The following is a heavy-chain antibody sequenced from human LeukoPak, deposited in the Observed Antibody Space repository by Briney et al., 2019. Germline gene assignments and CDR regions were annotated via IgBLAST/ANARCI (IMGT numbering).Heavy chain of an antibody. D-gene: IGHD2-15*01. V-gene: IGHV4-34*01. Sequence: MSSETLSLTCAVYGGSFSGYYWSWIRQPPGKGLEWIGEINHSGSTNYNPSLKSRVTISVDTSKNQFSLKLSSVTAADTAVYYCARGPDIVVVVAATGGYFDYWGQGTLVTVSS. CDR1: GGSFSGYY. CDR3: ARGPDIVVVVAATGGYFDY. CDR2: INHSGST. J-gene: IGHJ4*02.